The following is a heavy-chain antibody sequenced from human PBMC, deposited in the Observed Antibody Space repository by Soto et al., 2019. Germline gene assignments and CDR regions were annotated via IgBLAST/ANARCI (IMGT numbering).Heavy chain of an antibody. V-gene: IGHV3-13*01. D-gene: IGHD3-9*01. CDR1: GFTFSSYD. Sequence: GGSLRLSCAASGFTFSSYDMHWVRQATGKGLEWVSAIGTAGDTYYPGSVKGRFTITRENAKNSLYLQMNSLRAEDTDVYYCARNSGTYYDILTGYPHAYDAFDIWGQGTMVTVSS. CDR3: ARNSGTYYDILTGYPHAYDAFDI. CDR2: IGTAGDT. J-gene: IGHJ3*02.